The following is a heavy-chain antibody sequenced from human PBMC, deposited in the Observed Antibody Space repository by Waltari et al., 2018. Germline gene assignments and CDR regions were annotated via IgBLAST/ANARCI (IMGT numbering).Heavy chain of an antibody. CDR2: IDPNTGGT. J-gene: IGHJ4*02. Sequence: QVHLVQSGAEVRKPGASVKVSCKGSGYTFSGYYIQWLRQDPGQGLEWMGWIDPNTGGTKLAQKFQGRVTMTRDTSINTVYMELSSLGSDDTAIYYCARDLYDSRVPGDYFDYWGQGTLVTVSS. V-gene: IGHV1-2*02. D-gene: IGHD3-16*01. CDR3: ARDLYDSRVPGDYFDY. CDR1: GYTFSGYY.